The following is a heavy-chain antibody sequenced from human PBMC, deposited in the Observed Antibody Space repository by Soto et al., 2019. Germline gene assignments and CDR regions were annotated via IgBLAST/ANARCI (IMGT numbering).Heavy chain of an antibody. D-gene: IGHD6-19*01. V-gene: IGHV3-30*18. J-gene: IGHJ4*02. CDR2: VSHDGRNT. Sequence: VQLVESGGGVVQPGRSLRLSCAASGFTFSDYAMHWVRQAPGKGLEWVAVVSHDGRNTHYADSVKGRFTISRDSSRHTVSLEMTSLRAEATTVYYCAKGGRQWLVTSDFNYWGQGALVTVSS. CDR3: AKGGRQWLVTSDFNY. CDR1: GFTFSDYA.